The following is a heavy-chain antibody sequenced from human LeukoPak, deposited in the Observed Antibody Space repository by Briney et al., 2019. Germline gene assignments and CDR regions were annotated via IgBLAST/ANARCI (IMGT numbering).Heavy chain of an antibody. D-gene: IGHD3-10*01. V-gene: IGHV4-4*07. CDR2: IYTSGST. CDR1: GGSISSYY. CDR3: ARDPYGSGSLLDY. Sequence: SETLSLTCTVSGGSISSYYWSWIRQSAGKGLEWIGRIYTSGSTNYNPSLKSRVTMSVDTSKNQFSLKLNSVTAADTAVYYRARDPYGSGSLLDYWGQGTLVTVSS. J-gene: IGHJ4*02.